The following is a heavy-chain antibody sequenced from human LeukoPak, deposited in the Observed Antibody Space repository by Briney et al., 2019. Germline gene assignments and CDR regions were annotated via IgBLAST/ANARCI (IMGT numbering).Heavy chain of an antibody. CDR3: ARGYCSGGSCYTPYYFDY. D-gene: IGHD2-15*01. V-gene: IGHV3-30*02. CDR2: IRYDGSNK. CDR1: GFTFSSYG. Sequence: GGSLRLSCSASGFTFSSYGMHWVRQAPGKGLEWVAFIRYDGSNKYYADSVKGRFTISRDNSKNTLYLQMNSLRAEDTAVYYCARGYCSGGSCYTPYYFDYWGQGTLVTVSS. J-gene: IGHJ4*02.